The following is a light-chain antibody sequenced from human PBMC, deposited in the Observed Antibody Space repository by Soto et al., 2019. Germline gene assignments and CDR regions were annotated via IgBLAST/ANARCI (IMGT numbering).Light chain of an antibody. Sequence: QSALTQPASVSGSPGQSITISCTGTSSDVGGYNYVSWYQQHPGKAPKLMIYDVSNRPSGVSNRFSGSKSGNTASLTISGLHPDYDPHYYCCSYTSSSTLMVFVGGTKLTVL. V-gene: IGLV2-14*01. CDR3: CSYTSSSTLMV. CDR1: SSDVGGYNY. J-gene: IGLJ2*01. CDR2: DVS.